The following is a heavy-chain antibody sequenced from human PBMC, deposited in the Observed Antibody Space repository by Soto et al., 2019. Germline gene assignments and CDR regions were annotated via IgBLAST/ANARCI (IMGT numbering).Heavy chain of an antibody. Sequence: LGESLKISCKGSGYSFTSYWIGWVRQMPGKGLEWMGIIYPGDSDTRYSPSFQGQVTISADKSISTAYLQWSSLKASDTAMYYCARQDCSGGSCYEEVFPTNWFDPWGQGTLVTVSS. J-gene: IGHJ5*02. CDR2: IYPGDSDT. V-gene: IGHV5-51*01. D-gene: IGHD2-15*01. CDR1: GYSFTSYW. CDR3: ARQDCSGGSCYEEVFPTNWFDP.